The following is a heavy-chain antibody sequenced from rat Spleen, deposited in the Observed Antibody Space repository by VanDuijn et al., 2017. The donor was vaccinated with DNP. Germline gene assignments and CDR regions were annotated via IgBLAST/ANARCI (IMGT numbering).Heavy chain of an antibody. Sequence: EVQLVESGGDLVQPGRSLKLSCVASGFTFNNYWMTWVRQVPGKGLEWIASITGGSRITSYPDSVKGRFTISRDDAKNTLSLQMNSLRSEDTATYYCSRVGDLHDGGDGDVLDVRGQGTSVTVSS. CDR3: SRVGDLHDGGDGDVLDV. V-gene: IGHV5-31*01. J-gene: IGHJ4*01. CDR2: ITGGSRIT. D-gene: IGHD1-12*02. CDR1: GFTFNNYW.